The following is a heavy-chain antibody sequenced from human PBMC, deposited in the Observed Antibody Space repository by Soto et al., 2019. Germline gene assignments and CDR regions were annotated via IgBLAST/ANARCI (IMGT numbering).Heavy chain of an antibody. D-gene: IGHD3-22*01. Sequence: GGSLRLSCAASGFTFSSYAMHWVRQAPGKGLEWVAVISYDGSNKYYADSVKGRFTISRDNSKNTLYLQMNSLRAEDTAVYYCARAAGYYDSSGYYFYWGQGTLVTVSS. CDR3: ARAAGYYDSSGYYFY. V-gene: IGHV3-30-3*01. CDR2: ISYDGSNK. J-gene: IGHJ4*02. CDR1: GFTFSSYA.